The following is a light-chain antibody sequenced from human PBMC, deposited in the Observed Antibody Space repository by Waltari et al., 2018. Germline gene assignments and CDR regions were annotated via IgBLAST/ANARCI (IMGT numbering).Light chain of an antibody. V-gene: IGLV3-25*03. CDR1: TSQIHD. J-gene: IGLJ3*02. CDR2: SDT. CDR3: QSGDSTRTHGV. Sequence: SYELTQPPSVSVPPGQTATLTCTGDTSQIHDACWYQQKPGQAPVLVTYSDTERPSGISDRFSGSSSGTTATLTIGEVQAEDEADYYCQSGDSTRTHGVFGGGTKLTVL.